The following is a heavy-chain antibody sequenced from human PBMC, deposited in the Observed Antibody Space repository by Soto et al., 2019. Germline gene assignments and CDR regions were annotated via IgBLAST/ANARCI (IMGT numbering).Heavy chain of an antibody. Sequence: ASVKVSCKASGYTLTSYYMHWVRQATGQGLEWMGIINPSGGSTSYAQKFQGRVTMTRDTSTSTVYMELSSLRSEDTAVYYCARDTPVSYCSGGSCYPYYYYYYGMDVWGQGTTVTVSS. J-gene: IGHJ6*02. V-gene: IGHV1-46*01. CDR2: INPSGGST. D-gene: IGHD2-15*01. CDR3: ARDTPVSYCSGGSCYPYYYYYYGMDV. CDR1: GYTLTSYY.